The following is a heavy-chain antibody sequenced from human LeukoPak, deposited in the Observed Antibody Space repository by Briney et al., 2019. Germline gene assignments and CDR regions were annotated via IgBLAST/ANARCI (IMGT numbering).Heavy chain of an antibody. Sequence: SETLSLTCTVSGGSISSSSYYWGWIRQPPGKGLEWIGSIYYSGSTYYNPSLKSRVTISVDTSKNQFSLKLSSVTAADTAVYYCARLYVVPAVIGGVFDYWGQGTLVTVSS. V-gene: IGHV4-39*07. CDR1: GGSISSSSYY. J-gene: IGHJ4*02. CDR2: IYYSGST. D-gene: IGHD2-2*02. CDR3: ARLYVVPAVIGGVFDY.